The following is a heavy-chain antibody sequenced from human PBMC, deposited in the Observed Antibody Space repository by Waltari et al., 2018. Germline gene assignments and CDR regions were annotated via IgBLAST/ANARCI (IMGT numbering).Heavy chain of an antibody. CDR1: GFTCRNYW. V-gene: IGHV3-74*01. D-gene: IGHD3-22*01. Sequence: EVQLVESGGGLVQTGGSLRLSCEVSGFTCRNYWMHWVRQVPGKGLVWVSRIKHDGTGTIYADSVQGRFTISRDNGKNTLYLQMNSLRGEDTAVYFCGRGYNDRRLDYWGQGTLVTVSS. J-gene: IGHJ4*02. CDR3: GRGYNDRRLDY. CDR2: IKHDGTGT.